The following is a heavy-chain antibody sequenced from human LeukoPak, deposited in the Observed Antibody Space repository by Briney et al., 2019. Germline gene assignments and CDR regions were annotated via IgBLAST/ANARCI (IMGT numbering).Heavy chain of an antibody. Sequence: PGGSLRLSCAASALTLSSYSMNWVRQAPGEWMGWVSSIRSSSSYIYYEDSVKGRFTLSRDNAKNSLYLQMNSLRAEDTAVYYCARAYCSSTSCYFDYWGQGTLVTVSS. J-gene: IGHJ4*02. CDR1: ALTLSSYS. V-gene: IGHV3-21*01. CDR2: IRSSSSYI. CDR3: ARAYCSSTSCYFDY. D-gene: IGHD2-2*01.